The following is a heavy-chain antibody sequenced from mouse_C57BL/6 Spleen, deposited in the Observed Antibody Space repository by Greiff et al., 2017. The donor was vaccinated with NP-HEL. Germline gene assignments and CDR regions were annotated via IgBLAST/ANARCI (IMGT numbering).Heavy chain of an antibody. D-gene: IGHD2-3*01. CDR2: ISYDGSN. CDR3: ARRDGYYEYFDV. CDR1: GYSITSGYY. J-gene: IGHJ1*03. V-gene: IGHV3-6*01. Sequence: VQLKESGPGLVKPSQSLSLTCSVTGYSITSGYYWNWIRQFPGNKLEWMGYISYDGSNNYNPSLKNRISITRDTSKNQFFLKLNSVTTEDTATYYCARRDGYYEYFDVWGTGTTVTVSS.